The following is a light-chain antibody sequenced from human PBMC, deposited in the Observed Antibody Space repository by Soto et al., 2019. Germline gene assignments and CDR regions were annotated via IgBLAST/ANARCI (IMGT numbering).Light chain of an antibody. CDR2: EVS. CDR3: SSKRSRTTVV. V-gene: IGLV2-14*01. J-gene: IGLJ1*01. Sequence: QSALTQPASVSGSPGQSISISCTGTSSDVGRYNYVSWYQQHPGKAPKLMIYEVSNRPSGVSDRFSGSKSGNTASLTISGLQAEDEADYYCSSKRSRTTVVFGTGTKLTVL. CDR1: SSDVGRYNY.